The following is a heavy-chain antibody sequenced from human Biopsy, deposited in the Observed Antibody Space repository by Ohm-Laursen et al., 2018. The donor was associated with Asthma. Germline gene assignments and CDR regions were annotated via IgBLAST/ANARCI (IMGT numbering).Heavy chain of an antibody. CDR1: GGTFSNFA. J-gene: IGHJ6*02. Sequence: SVKASCTVPGGTFSNFAISWVRQAPGQGLEWLGGIMIVFGTTNYAQKFQGRVTITADESTSTAYMEVTSLRSEDTTIYYCARCQVGYSSGWSLLLKKIYYAGMDVWGQGTAVTVSS. V-gene: IGHV1-69*13. CDR3: ARCQVGYSSGWSLLLKKIYYAGMDV. D-gene: IGHD6-19*01. CDR2: IMIVFGTT.